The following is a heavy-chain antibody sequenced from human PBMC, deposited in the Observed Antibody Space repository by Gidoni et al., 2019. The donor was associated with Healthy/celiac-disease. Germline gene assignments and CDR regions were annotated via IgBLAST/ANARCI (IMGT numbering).Heavy chain of an antibody. Sequence: HVQLVQPGAEVKKPGCSVQVSCWASGYTFTSYDISWLRQATGQGLEWMGWISAYNGNKNYAQKHQGRVTMTTDTSTSRAYMELRSLRSDDTAVYYCARVGRDGYHGLVYWGQGTLVTVSS. CDR1: GYTFTSYD. V-gene: IGHV1-18*01. CDR3: ARVGRDGYHGLVY. J-gene: IGHJ4*02. CDR2: ISAYNGNK. D-gene: IGHD5-12*01.